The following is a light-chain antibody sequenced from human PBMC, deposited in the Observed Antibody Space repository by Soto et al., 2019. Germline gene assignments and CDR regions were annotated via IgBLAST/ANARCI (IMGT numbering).Light chain of an antibody. CDR1: QTFNKN. CDR3: QQYYNWPLT. V-gene: IGKV3-15*01. J-gene: IGKJ4*01. Sequence: VMTQSPATLSVSPGDRATLSCRASQTFNKNVAWYQQKPGQARRLLIYATSTRATGIPARFSGSGSGTEFTLSISSLQSEDFAVYYCQQYYNWPLTFGGGTKVDIK. CDR2: ATS.